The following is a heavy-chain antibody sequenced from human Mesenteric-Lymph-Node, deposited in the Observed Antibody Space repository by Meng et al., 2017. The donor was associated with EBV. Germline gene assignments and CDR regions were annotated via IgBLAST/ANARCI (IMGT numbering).Heavy chain of an antibody. CDR3: ANKLTADAEL. CDR1: GGTFSSYA. Sequence: QVQLVQSGTEVKKPGSSVMVSCKASGGTFSSYAVTWVRQAPGQGLEWMGGIIPFVDTTSYAENLQGRLTITADKSATTSYMELSSLRSDDTAVYYCANKLTADAELWGQVTLVNVSS. J-gene: IGHJ4*02. CDR2: IIPFVDTT. V-gene: IGHV1-69*06. D-gene: IGHD7-27*01.